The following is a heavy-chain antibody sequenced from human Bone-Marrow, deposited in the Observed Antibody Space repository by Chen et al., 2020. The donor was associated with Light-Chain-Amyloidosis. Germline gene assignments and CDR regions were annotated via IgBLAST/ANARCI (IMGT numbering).Heavy chain of an antibody. CDR2: ISDRGSNT. CDR1: GFPFSSQP. CDR3: AKWDWNTNYFDD. J-gene: IGHJ4*02. D-gene: IGHD1-1*01. Sequence: EVQLLESGGGLVQPGGSLGLSCAASGFPFSSQPMSWVRQAPGKGLEWVSGISDRGSNTYYADSMEGRFTVSRDNSKNTLHLQMNSLGAEDTAVYYCAKWDWNTNYFDDWGQGTLVTVSS. V-gene: IGHV3-23*01.